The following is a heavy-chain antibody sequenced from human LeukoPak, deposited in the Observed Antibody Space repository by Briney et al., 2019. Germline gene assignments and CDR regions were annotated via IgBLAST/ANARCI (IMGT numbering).Heavy chain of an antibody. Sequence: GGSLRLSCAASGFTFSSYGMHWVRQAPGKGLGGVAVIWYDGSNKYYADSVKGRFTISRDNSKNTLYLQMNSLRAEDTAVYYCARDKTTGVDYWGQGTLVTVSS. CDR2: IWYDGSNK. V-gene: IGHV3-33*01. D-gene: IGHD7-27*01. J-gene: IGHJ4*02. CDR3: ARDKTTGVDY. CDR1: GFTFSSYG.